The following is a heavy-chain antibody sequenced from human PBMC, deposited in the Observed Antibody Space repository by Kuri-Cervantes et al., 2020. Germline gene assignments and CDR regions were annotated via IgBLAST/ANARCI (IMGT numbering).Heavy chain of an antibody. Sequence: SVKVSCKASGGTFSDYAISWVRQAPGQGLEWMGGIIPIFGSASYAQKFQGRVTMTRNTSISTAYMELSSLRSEDTAVYYCARGLYGDYANWFDPWGQGTLVTVSS. D-gene: IGHD4-17*01. CDR2: IIPIFGSA. CDR3: ARGLYGDYANWFDP. V-gene: IGHV1-69*05. J-gene: IGHJ5*02. CDR1: GGTFSDYA.